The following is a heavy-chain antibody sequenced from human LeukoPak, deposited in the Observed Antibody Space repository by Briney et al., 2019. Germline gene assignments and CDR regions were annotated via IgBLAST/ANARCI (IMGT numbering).Heavy chain of an antibody. Sequence: ASVKVSCKASGYSFISNGINWVRQAPGQGLEWMGWISAYNGNTNYAQKFQGRVTMTTDTSTSTAYMELRSLRSDDTAVYYCARDVWFGERNFDYWGQGTLVTVSS. CDR2: ISAYNGNT. CDR3: ARDVWFGERNFDY. D-gene: IGHD3-10*01. V-gene: IGHV1-18*01. CDR1: GYSFISNG. J-gene: IGHJ4*02.